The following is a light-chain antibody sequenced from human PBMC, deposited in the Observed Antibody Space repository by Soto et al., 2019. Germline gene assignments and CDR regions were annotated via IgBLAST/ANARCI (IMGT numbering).Light chain of an antibody. V-gene: IGKV1-5*01. CDR2: DAS. CDR1: QSMSRW. Sequence: DFQMTQSPSSLSASVGDRVTFTCRASQSMSRWLASYQLKPGKAPKLLIYDASSLKSGVPSRFSGSGSGTEFSLTISSLQPDDFATFYCQHYNYYFGPGTTVEI. J-gene: IGKJ3*01. CDR3: QHYNYY.